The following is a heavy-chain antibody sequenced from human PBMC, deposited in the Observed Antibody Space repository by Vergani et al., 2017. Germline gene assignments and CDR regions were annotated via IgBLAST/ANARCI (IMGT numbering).Heavy chain of an antibody. D-gene: IGHD3-16*02. V-gene: IGHV1-2*02. CDR1: GYTFTGYY. CDR2: IHPNSGGT. J-gene: IGHJ4*02. Sequence: QVQLVQSGAEVKKPGASVKVSCKASGYTFTGYYMHWVRQAPGQGLEWMGWIHPNSGGTNYAQKFQGRVTMTRDTSISTAYMELSRLRSDDTAVYYCASFGDPLYPYAYYFDYWGQGTLVTVSS. CDR3: ASFGDPLYPYAYYFDY.